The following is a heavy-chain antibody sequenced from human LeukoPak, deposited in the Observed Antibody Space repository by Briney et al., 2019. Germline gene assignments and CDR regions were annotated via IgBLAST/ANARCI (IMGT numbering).Heavy chain of an antibody. CDR1: GYSFTNYW. D-gene: IGHD1-14*01. CDR2: IYPGDSDT. V-gene: IGHV5-51*01. Sequence: GESLKISCTGSGYSFTNYWIAWVRQMPGKGLEWMGIIYPGDSDTRYNPSFQGQVTTSPDKSISTAYLQWNSLKASDTAMYYCARRGRKDWFDLWGQGTLVTVSS. CDR3: ARRGRKDWFDL. J-gene: IGHJ5*02.